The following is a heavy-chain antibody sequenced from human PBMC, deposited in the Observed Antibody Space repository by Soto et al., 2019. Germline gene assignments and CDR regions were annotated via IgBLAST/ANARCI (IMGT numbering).Heavy chain of an antibody. CDR1: GFTFSSYE. Sequence: GGSLRLSCAASGFTFSSYEMNWVRQAPGKGLEWVSYISSSGSTIYYADSVKGRFTISRDNAKNSLYLQMNSLRAEDTAVYYCAREGIGLGGGSYYYGMDVWGQGTTVTVSS. V-gene: IGHV3-48*03. CDR2: ISSSGSTI. J-gene: IGHJ6*02. CDR3: AREGIGLGGGSYYYGMDV. D-gene: IGHD2-8*02.